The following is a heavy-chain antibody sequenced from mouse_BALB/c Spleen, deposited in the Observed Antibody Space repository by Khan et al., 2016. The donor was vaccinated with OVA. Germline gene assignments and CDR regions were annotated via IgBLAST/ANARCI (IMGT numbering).Heavy chain of an antibody. J-gene: IGHJ3*01. CDR2: ISSGGSYT. CDR1: GFTFSSYT. Sequence: EVELVESGGGLVKPGGSLKLSCAASGFTFSSYTMSWVRQTPEKRLEWVATISSGGSYTYYPDSVKGRFTISRDNAKNTLYLQMSSLKSEDTAMYYCTREDDYDRKFAYWGQGTLVNVSA. V-gene: IGHV5-6-4*01. D-gene: IGHD2-4*01. CDR3: TREDDYDRKFAY.